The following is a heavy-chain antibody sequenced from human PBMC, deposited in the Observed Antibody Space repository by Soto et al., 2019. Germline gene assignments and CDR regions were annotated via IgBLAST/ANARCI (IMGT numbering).Heavy chain of an antibody. CDR2: ISGSGGST. CDR1: GFTFSSYA. D-gene: IGHD6-13*01. CDR3: AKGTPGIAAAETFYYYYYGMDV. V-gene: IGHV3-23*01. J-gene: IGHJ6*02. Sequence: EVQLLESGGGLVQPGGSLSLSCAASGFTFSSYAMSWVRQAPGKGLEWVSAISGSGGSTYYADSVKGRFTISRDNSKNTPYLQMNILRAEDTAVYYCAKGTPGIAAAETFYYYYYGMDVWGQGTTVTVSS.